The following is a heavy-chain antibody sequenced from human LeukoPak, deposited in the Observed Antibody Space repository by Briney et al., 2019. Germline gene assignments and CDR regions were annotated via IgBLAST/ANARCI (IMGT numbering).Heavy chain of an antibody. D-gene: IGHD3-16*02. J-gene: IGHJ4*02. CDR3: ARGDPDYDYVWGSYRRTPFQYYFDY. V-gene: IGHV3-33*01. Sequence: GGSLRLSCAAPGFTFSSYGMHWVRQTPGKGLEWVAVIWYDGSNKYYADSVKGRFTISRDNSKNTLYLQMNSLRAEDTAVYYCARGDPDYDYVWGSYRRTPFQYYFDYWGQGTLVTVSS. CDR1: GFTFSSYG. CDR2: IWYDGSNK.